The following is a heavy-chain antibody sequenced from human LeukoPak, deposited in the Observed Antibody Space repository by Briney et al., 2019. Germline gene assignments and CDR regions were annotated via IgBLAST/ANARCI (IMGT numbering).Heavy chain of an antibody. CDR1: GFTFDDYA. D-gene: IGHD2-2*01. V-gene: IGHV3-21*01. CDR2: ISSSSSYI. Sequence: AGGSLRLSCAASGFTFDDYAMHWVRQAPGKGLEWVSSISSSSSYIYYADSVKGRFTISRDNAKNSLYLQMNSLRAEDTAVYYCARDQYCSSTSCLNAFDIWGQGTMVTVSS. J-gene: IGHJ3*02. CDR3: ARDQYCSSTSCLNAFDI.